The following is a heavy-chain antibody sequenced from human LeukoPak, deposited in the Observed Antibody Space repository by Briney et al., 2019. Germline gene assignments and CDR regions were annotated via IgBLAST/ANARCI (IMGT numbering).Heavy chain of an antibody. CDR2: IYSGGST. V-gene: IGHV3-53*01. Sequence: GALRLSCAASGFTVSSNYMSWVRQAPGKGLEWVSVIYSGGSTYYADSVKGRFTISRDNSKNTLYLQMNSLRAEDTAVYYCAGLGSCSGGSCYSWEGSWFDPWGQGTLVTVSS. D-gene: IGHD2-15*01. CDR1: GFTVSSNY. CDR3: AGLGSCSGGSCYSWEGSWFDP. J-gene: IGHJ5*02.